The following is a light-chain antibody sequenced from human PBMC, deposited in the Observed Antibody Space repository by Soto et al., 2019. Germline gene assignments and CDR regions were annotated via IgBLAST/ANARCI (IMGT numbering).Light chain of an antibody. CDR2: SAS. CDR3: QQYSDWKR. Sequence: ETVMTQSPATLSVSPGESATLSCGASRSVGNNLAWYQQKPGQAPSLLIYSASIRATGVPARFSGSGSGTEFTLTISSLQSEDFAVYYCQQYSDWKRFGQGTKVEIK. J-gene: IGKJ1*01. CDR1: RSVGNN. V-gene: IGKV3-15*01.